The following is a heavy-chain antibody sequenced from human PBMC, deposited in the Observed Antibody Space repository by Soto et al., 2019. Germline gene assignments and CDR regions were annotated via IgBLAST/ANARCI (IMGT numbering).Heavy chain of an antibody. Sequence: EEQLVESGGGLVQPGGSLRLSCAASGFTFRSSWMYWVRQTPGKGPVWVSCINGDGSVIYYADSVKGRFTISRDNARDTLYLQMNSLTTEDSAVYYCVRDIRWGQGTLVSVSS. V-gene: IGHV3-74*01. J-gene: IGHJ4*02. CDR1: GFTFRSSW. CDR3: VRDIR. CDR2: INGDGSVI.